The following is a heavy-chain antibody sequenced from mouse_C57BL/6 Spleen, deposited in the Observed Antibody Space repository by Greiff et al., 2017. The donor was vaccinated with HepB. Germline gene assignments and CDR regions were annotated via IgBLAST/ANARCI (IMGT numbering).Heavy chain of an antibody. Sequence: QVQLQQPGAELVKPGASVKLSCKASGYTFTSYWMQWVKQRPGQGLEWIGEIDPSDSYTNYNQKFKGKATLTVDTSSSTAYMQLSSLTSEDSAVYYCARRRNYYGYAMDYWGQGTSVTVSS. CDR3: ARRRNYYGYAMDY. CDR2: IDPSDSYT. V-gene: IGHV1-50*01. D-gene: IGHD2-1*01. CDR1: GYTFTSYW. J-gene: IGHJ4*01.